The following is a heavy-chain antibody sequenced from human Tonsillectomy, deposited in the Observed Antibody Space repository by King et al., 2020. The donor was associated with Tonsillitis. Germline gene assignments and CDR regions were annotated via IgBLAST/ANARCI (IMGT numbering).Heavy chain of an antibody. J-gene: IGHJ4*02. CDR2: IYHSGST. CDR3: ARVKGYSGYIAPLDY. V-gene: IGHV4-38-2*02. D-gene: IGHD5-12*01. Sequence: QLQESGPGLVKPSETLSLTCTVSGYSISSGYYWGWIRQPPGKGLEWIGHIYHSGSTYYNPSLKSRVTISVDTSKNQFSLTMGSVTAADTAVYYCARVKGYSGYIAPLDYWGQGTLVTVSS. CDR1: GYSISSGYY.